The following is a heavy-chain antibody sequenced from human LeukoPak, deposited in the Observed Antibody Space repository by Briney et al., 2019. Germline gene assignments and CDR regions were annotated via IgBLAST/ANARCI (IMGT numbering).Heavy chain of an antibody. V-gene: IGHV5-51*01. D-gene: IGHD6-19*01. CDR2: IYPVDSET. Sequence: GESLKISCKGSGYSFISYWIGWVRQMPGRGLEWMGIIYPVDSETRYSPSFQGQVTISVDKSISTAYLQWSSLRASDSAMYYCAMSTSDRYGPDYWGQGTLVTVSS. CDR1: GYSFISYW. J-gene: IGHJ4*02. CDR3: AMSTSDRYGPDY.